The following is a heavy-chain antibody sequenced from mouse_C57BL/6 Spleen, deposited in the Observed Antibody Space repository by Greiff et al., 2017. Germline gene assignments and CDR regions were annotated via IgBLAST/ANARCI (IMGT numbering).Heavy chain of an antibody. V-gene: IGHV1-82*01. CDR3: ARIYGSAMDY. CDR1: GYAFSSSW. J-gene: IGHJ4*01. CDR2: IYPGDGDT. D-gene: IGHD1-1*01. Sequence: QVQLKQSGPELVKPGASVKISCKASGYAFSSSWMNWVKQRPGKGLEWIGRIYPGDGDTNYNGKFKGKATLTADKSSSTAYMQLSSLTSEESAVYFCARIYGSAMDYWGQGTSVTVSS.